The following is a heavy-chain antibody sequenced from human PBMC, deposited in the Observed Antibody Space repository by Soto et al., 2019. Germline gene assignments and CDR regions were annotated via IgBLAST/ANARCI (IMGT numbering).Heavy chain of an antibody. CDR2: INHSGST. J-gene: IGHJ5*02. CDR3: ARGRYYYGSGKQYNWFDP. V-gene: IGHV4-34*01. Sequence: SETLSLTCAVYGGSFSGYYWSWIRQPPGKGLGWIGEINHSGSTNYNPSLKSRVTISVDTSKNQFSLKLSPVTAADTAVYYCARGRYYYGSGKQYNWFDPWGQGTLVTVSS. CDR1: GGSFSGYY. D-gene: IGHD3-10*01.